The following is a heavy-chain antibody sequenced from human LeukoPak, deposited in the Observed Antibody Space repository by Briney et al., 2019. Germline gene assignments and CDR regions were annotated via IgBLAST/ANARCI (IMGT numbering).Heavy chain of an antibody. D-gene: IGHD3-22*01. CDR1: GYTFTGYY. J-gene: IGHJ4*02. CDR2: INPNSGGT. CDR3: AREGGDDSSGYYSFDY. V-gene: IGHV1-2*02. Sequence: ASVKVSCKASGYTFTGYYMHWVRQAPGQGPEWMGWINPNSGGTNYAQKFQGRVTMTRDTSISTAYMELSRLRSDDTAVYYCAREGGDDSSGYYSFDYWGQGTLVTVSS.